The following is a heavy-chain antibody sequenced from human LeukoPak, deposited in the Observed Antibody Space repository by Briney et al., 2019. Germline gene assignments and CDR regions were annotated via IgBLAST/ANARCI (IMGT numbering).Heavy chain of an antibody. D-gene: IGHD6-19*01. V-gene: IGHV3-21*01. J-gene: IGHJ6*03. CDR2: ISSSSIYI. CDR3: ARSSGWYHRGPDYYYYYMDV. CDR1: GFPLSSYA. Sequence: GGSLRLSCAASGFPLSSYAMSWVRQGPGKGLEWVSSISSSSIYIYYADSVKGRFTISRDNAKNSLYLQMNSLRAEDTAVYYCARSSGWYHRGPDYYYYYMDVWGKGTTVTVSS.